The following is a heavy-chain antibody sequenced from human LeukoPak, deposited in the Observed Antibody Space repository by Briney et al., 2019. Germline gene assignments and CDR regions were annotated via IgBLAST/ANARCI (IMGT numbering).Heavy chain of an antibody. CDR3: ARDLQPYAILTGWFY. CDR1: GYTFTSCG. D-gene: IGHD3-9*01. CDR2: ISAYNGNT. J-gene: IGHJ4*02. V-gene: IGHV1-18*01. Sequence: ASVKVSCKSSGYTFTSCGISWVRQAPGQGLEWMGWISAYNGNTNYAQKLQGRVTMTTDTSTSTAYMELRSLRSDDTAVYYCARDLQPYAILTGWFYWGQGTLVTVSS.